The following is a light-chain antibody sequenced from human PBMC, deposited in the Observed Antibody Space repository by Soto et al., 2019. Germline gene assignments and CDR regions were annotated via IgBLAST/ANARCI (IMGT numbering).Light chain of an antibody. CDR2: GAS. CDR1: QSLSSPD. V-gene: IGKV3-20*01. J-gene: IGKJ5*01. Sequence: ESVLTQSPGTLSLSPGERATPSCRASQSLSSPDLAWYQQKPGQAPRLLSYGASNRATGIPDRVSCSGSGTDFSLTISSLEPEDFAVYYCEQYGSSPPFGHGTRLEIK. CDR3: EQYGSSPP.